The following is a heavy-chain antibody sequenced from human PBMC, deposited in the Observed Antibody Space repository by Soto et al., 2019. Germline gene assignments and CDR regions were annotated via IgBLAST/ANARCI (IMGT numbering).Heavy chain of an antibody. D-gene: IGHD1-20*01. CDR1: GGTFSSYA. V-gene: IGHV1-69*01. CDR2: IIPIFGTA. J-gene: IGHJ3*02. Sequence: QVQLVQSGAEVKKPGSSVKVSCKASGGTFSSYAISWVRQAPGQGLEWMGGIIPIFGTANYAQKCQGSVTITADESTSTAYMELSSLRSEDTAVYYCARRYGGNLNDAFDIWGQGTMVTVSS. CDR3: ARRYGGNLNDAFDI.